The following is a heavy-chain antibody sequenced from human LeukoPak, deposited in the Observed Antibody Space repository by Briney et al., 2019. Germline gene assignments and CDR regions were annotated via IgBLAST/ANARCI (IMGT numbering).Heavy chain of an antibody. CDR1: GYTFTGYY. CDR3: ARGRELPTTDYFDY. CDR2: INPNSGGT. Sequence: AASVKFSCQASGYTFTGYYMHWVRQAPGQGLEWMGRINPNSGGTNYAQKFQGWVTMTRDTSISTAYMELSRLRSDDTAVYYCARGRELPTTDYFDYWGQGTLVTVSS. J-gene: IGHJ4*02. D-gene: IGHD1-26*01. V-gene: IGHV1-2*04.